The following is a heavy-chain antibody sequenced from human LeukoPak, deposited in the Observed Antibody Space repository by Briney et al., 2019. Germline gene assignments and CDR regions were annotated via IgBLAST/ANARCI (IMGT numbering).Heavy chain of an antibody. Sequence: GGSLRLSCAASGFTFSSYSMNWVRQAPGKGLEWVSSISSSSSYIYYADSVKGRFTISRDNAKNSLYLQMNSRRAEDTAVYYCARVDLAAAFDYWGQGTLVTVSS. J-gene: IGHJ4*02. CDR1: GFTFSSYS. CDR3: ARVDLAAAFDY. V-gene: IGHV3-21*01. CDR2: ISSSSSYI. D-gene: IGHD6-13*01.